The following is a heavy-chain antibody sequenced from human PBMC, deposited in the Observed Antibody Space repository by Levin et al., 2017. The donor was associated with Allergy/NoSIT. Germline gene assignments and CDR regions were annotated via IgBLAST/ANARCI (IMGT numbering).Heavy chain of an antibody. J-gene: IGHJ5*02. Sequence: SGPTLVKPTQTLTLTCTFSGFSLNSSGVRVAWIRQPPGKALEWLAFIYWNDDKCYSPSLKSRLTITKDSSKNQVVRTMTNMDPVDTATYYCAYKDRYFDHNWFDPWGQGTLVTVSS. D-gene: IGHD3-9*01. CDR2: IYWNDDK. V-gene: IGHV2-5*01. CDR3: AYKDRYFDHNWFDP. CDR1: GFSLNSSGVR.